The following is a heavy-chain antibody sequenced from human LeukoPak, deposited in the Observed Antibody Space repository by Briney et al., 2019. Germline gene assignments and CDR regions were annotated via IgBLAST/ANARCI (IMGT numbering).Heavy chain of an antibody. CDR2: INPNSGGT. CDR3: ARDHSSSTKTLPFSTDY. Sequence: ASVKVSCKASGYTFTGYYMHWVRQAPGQGLEWMGWINPNSGGTNYAQKFQGRVTMTRDTSISTAYMELSRLRSDDAAVYYCARDHSSSTKTLPFSTDYWGQGTLVTVSS. V-gene: IGHV1-2*02. CDR1: GYTFTGYY. J-gene: IGHJ4*02. D-gene: IGHD6-6*01.